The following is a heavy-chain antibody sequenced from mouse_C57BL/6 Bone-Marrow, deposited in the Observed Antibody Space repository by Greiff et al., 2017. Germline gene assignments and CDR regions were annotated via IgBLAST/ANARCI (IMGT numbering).Heavy chain of an antibody. D-gene: IGHD3-2*02. CDR3: APRAQASYYAMDY. CDR1: GFNIKNTY. CDR2: IDPANGNT. J-gene: IGHJ4*01. V-gene: IGHV14-3*01. Sequence: VHVKQSVAELVRPGASVKLSCTASGFNIKNTYMHWVKQRPEQGLEWIGRIDPANGNTKYAPKFQGKATITADTSSNTAYLQLSSLTSEDTAIYYCAPRAQASYYAMDYWGQGTSVTVSS.